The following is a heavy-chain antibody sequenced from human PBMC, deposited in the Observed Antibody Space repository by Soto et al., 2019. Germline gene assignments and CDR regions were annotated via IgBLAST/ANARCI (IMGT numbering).Heavy chain of an antibody. CDR2: IYYSGST. V-gene: IGHV4-39*01. J-gene: IGHJ4*02. CDR1: GASIRSTDYY. D-gene: IGHD2-21*02. Sequence: SETLSLTCTVSGASIRSTDYYWSWIRQAPGKGLEWIGGIYYSGSTYNNPSLRSRVSMSIDTSKDQFSLKLKSVTAADTALYFCARQRTSVVTQAYFDVWGPGSLVTVS. CDR3: ARQRTSVVTQAYFDV.